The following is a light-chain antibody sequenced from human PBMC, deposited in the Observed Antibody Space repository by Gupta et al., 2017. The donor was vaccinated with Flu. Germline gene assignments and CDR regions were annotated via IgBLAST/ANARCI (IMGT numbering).Light chain of an antibody. CDR3: MQRIQFPLT. Sequence: DIVMTQSPVSVSVTVGQPASISCRSSQSLVHTDGKTYLYWYFQRPGQSPQLLIYESFNRGSGVPDRISGGGSGTDFTLNFSRVEAEDVGTYYCMQRIQFPLTFGGGTKVEIK. CDR1: QSLVHTDGKTY. V-gene: IGKV2D-29*02. CDR2: ESF. J-gene: IGKJ4*01.